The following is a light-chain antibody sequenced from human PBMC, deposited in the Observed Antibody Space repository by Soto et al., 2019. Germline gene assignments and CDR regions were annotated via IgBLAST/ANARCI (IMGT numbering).Light chain of an antibody. Sequence: DIQMTQSPSSLPASVGDRVTITCRASQALSNYLAWYQQKPGKAPKLLIYAASTLQSGVPSRFSGSGSGTEFTLTISSLQPDDFATYYCQQYNSYPWTSGQGTKVDIK. J-gene: IGKJ1*01. CDR3: QQYNSYPWT. CDR1: QALSNY. V-gene: IGKV1-9*01. CDR2: AAS.